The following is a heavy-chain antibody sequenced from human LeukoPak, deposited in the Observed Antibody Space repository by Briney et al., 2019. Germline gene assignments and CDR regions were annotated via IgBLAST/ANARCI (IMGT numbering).Heavy chain of an antibody. V-gene: IGHV1-8*01. Sequence: ASVKVSCKASGYTFTTYDINWVRQAPGQGLEWMGWMNPNSGNTGYALKFQGRVTMTRNTAINTAYMELSSLRSEDTAVYYCARVAGPIDYWGQGTLVTVSS. CDR2: MNPNSGNT. J-gene: IGHJ4*02. CDR3: ARVAGPIDY. D-gene: IGHD2-15*01. CDR1: GYTFTTYD.